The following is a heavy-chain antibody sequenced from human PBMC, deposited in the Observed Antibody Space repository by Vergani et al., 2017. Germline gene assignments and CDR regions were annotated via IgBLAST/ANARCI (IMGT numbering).Heavy chain of an antibody. CDR1: GGSMSSGSSY. D-gene: IGHD2-8*02. Sequence: QVQLQESGPGLVRPSQTLSLICTVSGGSMSSGSSYWSWIRQSAGKGLEWIGRIHTSGNTNYNPSLKSRITMSEDPSKNQFSLNLTSVTAADTAVYYCARGSCPGGSCSRPLFDYWGRGTLVTVSS. CDR2: IHTSGNT. J-gene: IGHJ4*02. V-gene: IGHV4-61*02. CDR3: ARGSCPGGSCSRPLFDY.